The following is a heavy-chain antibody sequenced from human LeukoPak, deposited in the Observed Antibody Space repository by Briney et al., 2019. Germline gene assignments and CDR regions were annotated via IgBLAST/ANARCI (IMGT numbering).Heavy chain of an antibody. V-gene: IGHV3-66*01. D-gene: IGHD3-22*01. CDR3: ARDPPYYDSSGPLF. CDR2: IYSGDKT. J-gene: IGHJ4*02. CDR1: GFSVSDIY. Sequence: GGSLRLSCEASGFSVSDIYMNWVRQAPGKGLEWLSVIYSGDKTSYADSVKDRFTISRDISKNMVYLQMNNLRAEDTAVYYCARDPPYYDSSGPLFWGQGTLVTVSS.